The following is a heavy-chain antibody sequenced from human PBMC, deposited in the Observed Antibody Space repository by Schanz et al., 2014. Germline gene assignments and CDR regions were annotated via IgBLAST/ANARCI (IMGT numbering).Heavy chain of an antibody. CDR2: IYHSGST. Sequence: QVQLQESGPGLVKPSETLSLTCTVSGYSISSGYYWGWIRQPPGKGLEWIGSIYHSGSTYYNPSLKSRVTISVDTSKTQFPLKRSSVTAADTAVYYCARVFDYWGQGTLVTVSS. CDR1: GYSISSGYY. J-gene: IGHJ4*02. V-gene: IGHV4-38-2*02. CDR3: ARVFDY.